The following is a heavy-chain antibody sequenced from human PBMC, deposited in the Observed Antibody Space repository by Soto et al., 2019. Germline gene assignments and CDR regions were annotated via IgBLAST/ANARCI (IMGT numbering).Heavy chain of an antibody. CDR2: ISSSSSYI. V-gene: IGHV3-21*01. CDR3: AREGSPNWNDHNWFDP. Sequence: PGGSLRLSCAASGFTFISYSMNWVRQAPGKGLEWVSSISSSSSYIYYADSVKGRFTTSRDNAKNSLYLQMNSLRAEDTAVYYCAREGSPNWNDHNWFDPWGQGALLTVSS. D-gene: IGHD1-20*01. CDR1: GFTFISYS. J-gene: IGHJ5*02.